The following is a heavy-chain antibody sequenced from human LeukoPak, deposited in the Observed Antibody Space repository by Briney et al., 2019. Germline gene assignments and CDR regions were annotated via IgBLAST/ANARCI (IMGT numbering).Heavy chain of an antibody. CDR3: ARGDYYNLDY. CDR2: ISSSSGTI. Sequence: PGGSLRLSCAASGFPLSSFGMNWVRQAPGKGLEWISYISSSSGTIYAASVKGRFTISRDNGKNSVYLQMNSLRAEDTAIYHCARGDYYNLDYWGQGTLVTVSS. J-gene: IGHJ4*02. D-gene: IGHD3-10*01. V-gene: IGHV3-48*01. CDR1: GFPLSSFG.